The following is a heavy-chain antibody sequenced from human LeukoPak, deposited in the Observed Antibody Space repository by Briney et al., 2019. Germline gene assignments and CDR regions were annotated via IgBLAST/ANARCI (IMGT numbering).Heavy chain of an antibody. J-gene: IGHJ4*02. V-gene: IGHV4-61*02. CDR1: GYSISSGYY. D-gene: IGHD2-2*01. CDR3: ARNSPAAKTYYFDY. CDR2: IYTSGST. Sequence: KPSETLSLTCTVSGYSISSGYYWGWIRQPAGKGLEWIGRIYTSGSTNYNPSLKSRVTISVDTSKNQFSLKLSSVTAADTAVYYCARNSPAAKTYYFDYWGQGTLVTVSS.